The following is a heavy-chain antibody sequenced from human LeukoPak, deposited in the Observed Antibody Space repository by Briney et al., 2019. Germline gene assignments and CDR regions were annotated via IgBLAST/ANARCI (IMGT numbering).Heavy chain of an antibody. CDR2: MNPNSGNT. V-gene: IGHV1-8*03. CDR3: ARGYYSSSSRGGYYYYYMDV. Sequence: VASVKVSCKASGYTFTSYDINWVRQATGQGLEWMGWMNPNSGNTGYAQKFQGRVTITRNTSISTAYMELSSLRSEDTAVYYCARGYYSSSSRGGYYYYYMDVWGKGTTVTVSS. CDR1: GYTFTSYD. D-gene: IGHD6-6*01. J-gene: IGHJ6*03.